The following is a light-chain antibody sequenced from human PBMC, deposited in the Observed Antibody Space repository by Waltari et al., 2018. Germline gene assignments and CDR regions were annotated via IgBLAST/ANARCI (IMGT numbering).Light chain of an antibody. V-gene: IGLV2-14*03. J-gene: IGLJ1*01. CDR3: SSYTTGSTRYV. CDR2: DVT. CDR1: RSAIGASTF. Sequence: QSALTPPASVSGSPGQSITLPFTGTRSAIGASTFVSWDQKHPGKAPKVMIYDVTKRPSGVSSRFSGSKSGNTASLTISGLQAEDEADYYCSSYTTGSTRYVFGSGTKVTVL.